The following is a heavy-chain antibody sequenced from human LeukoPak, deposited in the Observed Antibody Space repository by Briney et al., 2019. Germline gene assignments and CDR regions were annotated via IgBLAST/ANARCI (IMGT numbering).Heavy chain of an antibody. V-gene: IGHV4-34*01. Sequence: PSEPLSLTCAVYGGSFSGYYWSWLRQPPGKGLEWIGEINHSGSTNYNPSLKSRVTISVDTSKNQFSLKLSSVTAADTAVYYCARGLIPNYYYYMDVWGKGTTVTVSS. CDR1: GGSFSGYY. CDR3: ARGLIPNYYYYMDV. CDR2: INHSGST. J-gene: IGHJ6*03.